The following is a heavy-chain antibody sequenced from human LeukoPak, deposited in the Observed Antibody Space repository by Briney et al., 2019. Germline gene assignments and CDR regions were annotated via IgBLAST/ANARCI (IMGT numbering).Heavy chain of an antibody. CDR1: GGSFSGYC. Sequence: PSETLSLTCAVYGGSFSGYCWSWIRQPPGKGLEWIGEINHSGSTNYNPSLKSRVTISVDTSKNQFSLKLSSVTAADTAVYYCARTITIFGVVTYDYWGQGTLVTVSS. D-gene: IGHD3-3*01. V-gene: IGHV4-34*01. CDR3: ARTITIFGVVTYDY. CDR2: INHSGST. J-gene: IGHJ4*02.